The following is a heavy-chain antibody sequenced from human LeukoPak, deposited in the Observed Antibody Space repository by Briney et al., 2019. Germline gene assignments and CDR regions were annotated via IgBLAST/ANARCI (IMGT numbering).Heavy chain of an antibody. CDR1: GGSISTHY. V-gene: IGHV4-59*11. CDR2: LSNSGRA. D-gene: IGHD3-3*01. J-gene: IGHJ5*02. CDR3: ARGGWGDDSWSGPTINWVDP. Sequence: SETLSLTCTVSGGSISTHYWSWIRQPPGRGLEWIGYLSNSGRANYSPSLKSRVTISGDTSKNQVSLWLTSVTAADTAVYYCARGGWGDDSWSGPTINWVDPWGQGILVTVSS.